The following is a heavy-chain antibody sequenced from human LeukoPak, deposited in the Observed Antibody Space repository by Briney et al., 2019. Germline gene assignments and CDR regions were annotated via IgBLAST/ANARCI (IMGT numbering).Heavy chain of an antibody. CDR2: TYSSGST. CDR1: GFTVSSNY. D-gene: IGHD2-2*01. Sequence: GGSLRLSCAASGFTVSSNYMSWVRQAPGKGLEWVSVTYSSGSTYYADSVKGRFTISRDNSKNTLDLQMNSLRAEDTAVYYCAKDDCSSTSCFHWYYWGQGTLVTVSS. CDR3: AKDDCSSTSCFHWYY. J-gene: IGHJ4*02. V-gene: IGHV3-53*01.